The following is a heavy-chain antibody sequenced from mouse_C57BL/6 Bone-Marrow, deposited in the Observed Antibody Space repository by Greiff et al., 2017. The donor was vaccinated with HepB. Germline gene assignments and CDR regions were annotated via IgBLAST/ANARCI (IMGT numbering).Heavy chain of an antibody. V-gene: IGHV14-1*01. CDR3: TLLRRLYFDY. Sequence: EVQLQESGAELVRPGASVKLSCTASGFNIKDYYMHWVKQRPEQGLEWIGRIDPEDGDPEYAPKFQGKATMTADKSSNTAYLQLSSLTSEDTSIYYFTLLRRLYFDYWGQGTTLTVSS. D-gene: IGHD1-2*01. CDR2: IDPEDGDP. CDR1: GFNIKDYY. J-gene: IGHJ2*01.